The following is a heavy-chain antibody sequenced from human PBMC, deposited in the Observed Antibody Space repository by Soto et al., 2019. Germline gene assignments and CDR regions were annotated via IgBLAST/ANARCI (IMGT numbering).Heavy chain of an antibody. CDR3: AKDRLLLCYGGDFDY. CDR2: ISYDGSNK. V-gene: IGHV3-30*18. D-gene: IGHD3-10*01. J-gene: IGHJ4*02. CDR1: GFTFSSYG. Sequence: QVQLVESGGGVVQPGRSLRLSCAASGFTFSSYGMHWVRQAPGKGLEWVAVISYDGSNKYYADSVKGRFTISRDNSKNSLYLQMTSLRAEDTAVYYCAKDRLLLCYGGDFDYWRQRSLMTVS.